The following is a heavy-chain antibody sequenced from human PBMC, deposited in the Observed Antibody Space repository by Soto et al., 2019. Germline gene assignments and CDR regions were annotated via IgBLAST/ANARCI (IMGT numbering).Heavy chain of an antibody. V-gene: IGHV4-39*07. CDR1: GGSISSSSYY. CDR2: IYYSGST. J-gene: IGHJ4*02. CDR3: ASMGATLEIDY. D-gene: IGHD1-26*01. Sequence: PSETLSLTCTVSGGSISSSSYYWGWIRQPPGKGLEWIGSIYYSGSTYYNPSLKSRVTISVDTSKNQFSLKLSSVTAADTAVYYCASMGATLEIDYWGQGTLVTVSS.